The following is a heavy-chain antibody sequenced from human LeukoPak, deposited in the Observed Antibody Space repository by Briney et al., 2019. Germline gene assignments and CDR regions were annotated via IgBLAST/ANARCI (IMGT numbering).Heavy chain of an antibody. V-gene: IGHV3-53*01. J-gene: IGHJ2*01. CDR1: GFTVSSNY. CDR2: IYSGGST. Sequence: GGSLRLSCAASGFTVSSNYMCWVRQAPGKGLEWVSVIYSGGSTYYADSVKGRFTISRDNSKNTLYLQMNSLRAEDTAVYYCARDGPPGYGDYEYFDLWGRGTLVTVSS. CDR3: ARDGPPGYGDYEYFDL. D-gene: IGHD4-17*01.